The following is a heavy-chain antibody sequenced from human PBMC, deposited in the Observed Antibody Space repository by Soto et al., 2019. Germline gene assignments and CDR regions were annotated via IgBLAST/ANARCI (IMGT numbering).Heavy chain of an antibody. CDR3: ARHPNSGWLGY. CDR1: GGSISRYY. Sequence: SETLSLTCTVSGGSISRYYWSWIRQTPGKGLEWIGCVYYSGSTNYNPSLKSRVTISVDTSKNQFSLKLRSVTAADTAVYYCARHPNSGWLGYWGQGILVTVSS. V-gene: IGHV4-59*08. J-gene: IGHJ4*02. CDR2: VYYSGST. D-gene: IGHD5-12*01.